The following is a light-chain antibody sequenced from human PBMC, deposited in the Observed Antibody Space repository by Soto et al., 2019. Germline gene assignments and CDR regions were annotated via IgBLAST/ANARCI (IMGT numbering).Light chain of an antibody. CDR2: DAS. CDR1: QSVSSY. Sequence: EIVLTQSPATLSLSPGERATLSCRASQSVSSYLAWYQQKPGQAPRLLIYDASNRATRIPARFSGSGSGTDFTLTISSLEPEDFAVYYCQQRSNWRITFGQGTRLEIK. CDR3: QQRSNWRIT. V-gene: IGKV3-11*01. J-gene: IGKJ5*01.